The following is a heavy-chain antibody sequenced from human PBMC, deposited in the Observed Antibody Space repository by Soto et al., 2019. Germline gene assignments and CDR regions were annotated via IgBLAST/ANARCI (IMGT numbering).Heavy chain of an antibody. Sequence: QVQLVQSGAEVKKPGASVKVSCKASGYTFTSYGISWVQQAPGQGLEWMGWISAYNGNTNYAQKLQGRVTMTTDTSTSTAYMELRSLRSDDTAVYYCARVPYCSSTSCPRFYYGMDVWGQGTTVTVSS. CDR2: ISAYNGNT. V-gene: IGHV1-18*04. J-gene: IGHJ6*02. CDR1: GYTFTSYG. CDR3: ARVPYCSSTSCPRFYYGMDV. D-gene: IGHD2-2*01.